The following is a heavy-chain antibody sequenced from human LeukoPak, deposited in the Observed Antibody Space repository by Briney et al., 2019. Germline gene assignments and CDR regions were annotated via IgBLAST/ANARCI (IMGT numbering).Heavy chain of an antibody. CDR3: ARDDDSGSYL. CDR2: IYSGGST. D-gene: IGHD1-26*01. CDR1: GGSFSGYY. Sequence: PSETLSLTCAVYGGSFSGYYWSWVRQAPGKGLEWVSVIYSGGSTYYADSVKGRFTISRDNSKNTLYLQMNSLRAEDTAVYYCARDDDSGSYLWGQGTMVTVSS. J-gene: IGHJ3*01. V-gene: IGHV3-53*01.